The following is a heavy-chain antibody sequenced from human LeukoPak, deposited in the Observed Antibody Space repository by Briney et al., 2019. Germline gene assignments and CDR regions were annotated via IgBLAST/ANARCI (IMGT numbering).Heavy chain of an antibody. CDR3: ARVPPASDYFDY. V-gene: IGHV3-33*01. Sequence: GGSLRLSCAASGFTFSSYGMHWVRQAPGKGLEWVAVIWYDGSNKYYADSVKGRFTISRDNAKNSLYLQMNSLRAGDTAVYYCARVPPASDYFDYWGQGTLVTVSS. D-gene: IGHD2-2*01. CDR2: IWYDGSNK. CDR1: GFTFSSYG. J-gene: IGHJ4*02.